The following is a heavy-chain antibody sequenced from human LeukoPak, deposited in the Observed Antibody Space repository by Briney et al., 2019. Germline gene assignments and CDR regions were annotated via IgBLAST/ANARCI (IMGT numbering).Heavy chain of an antibody. CDR2: TYYRSKWYT. V-gene: IGHV6-1*01. J-gene: IGHJ4*02. Sequence: SQTLSLTCAISGVSVSSNTDVWNWLRQSPSRGLEWLGRTYYRSKWYTEYAVSVRSRITINPDTSKNQFSLQLNSVTPEDTAVYYCARIGYDRPDVDDWGQGTLVTVSS. CDR3: ARIGYDRPDVDD. D-gene: IGHD5-12*01. CDR1: GVSVSSNTDV.